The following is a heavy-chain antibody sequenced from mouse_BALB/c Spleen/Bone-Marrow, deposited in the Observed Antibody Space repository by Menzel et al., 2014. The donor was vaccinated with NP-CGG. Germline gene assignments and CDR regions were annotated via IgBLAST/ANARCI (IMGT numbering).Heavy chain of an antibody. Sequence: LQQSGSELVRPGASVKLSWKASGYTFTSYWIHWVKQRPGQGLEWIGNIYPGSGSINYDEKFKSKATLTVDTSSSTAYMQLSSLTSKDSAVYEIHSYDLHKAYRGQVTS. J-gene: IGHJ4*01. D-gene: IGHD2-3*01. CDR1: GYTFTSYW. CDR2: IYPGSGSI. V-gene: IGHV1S22*01. CDR3: HSYDLHKAY.